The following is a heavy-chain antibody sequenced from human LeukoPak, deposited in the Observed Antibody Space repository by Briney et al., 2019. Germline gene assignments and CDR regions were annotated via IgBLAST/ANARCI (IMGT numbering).Heavy chain of an antibody. CDR3: AKSLAPPRTPTIFGVATPINHYYYYMDV. CDR1: GFTFDIYS. Sequence: GGSLRLSCAASGFTFDIYSMNWVRQAPGTGLEWVSSITSSSSSIYYADSVKGRFTISRDNSKNTLYLQMNSLRAEDTAVYYCAKSLAPPRTPTIFGVATPINHYYYYMDVWGKGTTVTVSS. D-gene: IGHD3-3*01. CDR2: ITSSSSSI. V-gene: IGHV3-21*04. J-gene: IGHJ6*03.